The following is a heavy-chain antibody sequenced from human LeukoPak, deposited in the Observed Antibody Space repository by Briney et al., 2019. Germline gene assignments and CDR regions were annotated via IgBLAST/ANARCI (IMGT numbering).Heavy chain of an antibody. V-gene: IGHV1-2*02. CDR3: ARAVAPDEYYFDY. J-gene: IGHJ4*02. CDR1: GYTFTGYY. Sequence: ASVKVSCKASGYTFTGYYLHWVRQAPGQGLEWMGWIHPKSGDTKYAQKFLGRVTLTRDTSTTIVYMELKWLTSDDTAVYYCARAVAPDEYYFDYWGQGTLVTVSS. CDR2: IHPKSGDT. D-gene: IGHD6-19*01.